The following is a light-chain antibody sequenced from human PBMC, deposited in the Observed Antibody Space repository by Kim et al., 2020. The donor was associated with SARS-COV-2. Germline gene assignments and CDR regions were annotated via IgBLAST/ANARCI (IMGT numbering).Light chain of an antibody. Sequence: SYELTQPPSVSVSPGQTASITCSGDKLGDKYACWYQQKPGQSPVQVIYQDSKRPSGIPERFSGSNSGNTATLTISGTQAMAEADYYCQAWDSSTVVFGGG. CDR3: QAWDSSTVV. J-gene: IGLJ2*01. CDR1: KLGDKY. CDR2: QDS. V-gene: IGLV3-1*01.